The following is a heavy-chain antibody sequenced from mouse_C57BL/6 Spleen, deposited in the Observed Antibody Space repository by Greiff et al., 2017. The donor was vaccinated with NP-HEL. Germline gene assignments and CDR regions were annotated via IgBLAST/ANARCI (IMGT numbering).Heavy chain of an antibody. CDR2: IYPGDGDT. D-gene: IGHD2-4*01. V-gene: IGHV1-80*01. CDR1: GYAFSSYW. Sequence: QVQLQQSGAELVKPGASVKISCKASGYAFSSYWMNWVKQRPGKGLEWIGQIYPGDGDTNYNGKFKGKATLTADKYYSTAYMQLSSLTSEDSAVYFCAYDYDNWFAYWGQGTLVTVSA. J-gene: IGHJ3*01. CDR3: AYDYDNWFAY.